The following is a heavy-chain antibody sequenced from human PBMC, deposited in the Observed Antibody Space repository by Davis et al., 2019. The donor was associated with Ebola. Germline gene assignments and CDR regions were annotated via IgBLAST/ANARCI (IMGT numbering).Heavy chain of an antibody. CDR3: ANTRGYIVVVPAAGYMDV. Sequence: PGGSLRLSCAASGFTLISYSMTWVRQAPGKGLEWVSAISGSGGSTYYADSVKGRFTISRDNSKNTLYLQMNSLRAEDTAVYYCANTRGYIVVVPAAGYMDVWGKGTTVTVSS. J-gene: IGHJ6*03. CDR2: ISGSGGST. CDR1: GFTLISYS. D-gene: IGHD2-2*01. V-gene: IGHV3-23*01.